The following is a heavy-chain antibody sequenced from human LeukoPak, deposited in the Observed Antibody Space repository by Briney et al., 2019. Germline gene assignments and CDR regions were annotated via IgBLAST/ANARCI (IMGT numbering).Heavy chain of an antibody. V-gene: IGHV4-61*01. CDR2: IYYSGST. CDR1: GGSISSGNYY. D-gene: IGHD5-18*01. CDR3: ARVDTAEFDP. Sequence: PSQTLSLTCTVSGGSISSGNYYWSWIRQHPGKGLEWIGYIYYSGSTNYNPSLKSRVTISVDTSKNQFSLKLSSVTAADTAVYYCARVDTAEFDPWGQGTLVTVSS. J-gene: IGHJ5*02.